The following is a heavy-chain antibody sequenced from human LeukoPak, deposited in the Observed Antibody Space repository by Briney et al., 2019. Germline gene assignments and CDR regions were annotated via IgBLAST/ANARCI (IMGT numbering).Heavy chain of an antibody. CDR2: ISGSGGNT. Sequence: GGSLRLSCAASGFTFSSYVMSWVRQAPGKGLEWVSGISGSGGNTYYADSVKGRFTISRDNSKNTLYLQMNSLRAEDTALYYCTKRHDYYETSGYYPDFDFWGQGTLVSVSP. CDR3: TKRHDYYETSGYYPDFDF. D-gene: IGHD3-22*01. CDR1: GFTFSSYV. V-gene: IGHV3-23*01. J-gene: IGHJ4*02.